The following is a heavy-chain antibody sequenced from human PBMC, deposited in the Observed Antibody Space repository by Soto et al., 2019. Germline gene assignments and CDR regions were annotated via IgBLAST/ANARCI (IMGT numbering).Heavy chain of an antibody. CDR2: IIPIFGTA. CDR1: GGTFSSYA. J-gene: IGHJ5*02. V-gene: IGHV1-69*13. D-gene: IGHD2-15*01. Sequence: ASVKVSCKASGGTFSSYAISWVLQAPGQGLEWMGGIIPIFGTANYAQKFQGRVTITADESTSTAYMELSSLRSEDTAVYYCARGGIVVVVAATGWFDPWGQGTLVTVSS. CDR3: ARGGIVVVVAATGWFDP.